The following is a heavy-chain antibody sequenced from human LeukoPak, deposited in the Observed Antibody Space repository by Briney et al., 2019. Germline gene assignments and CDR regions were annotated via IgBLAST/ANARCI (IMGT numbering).Heavy chain of an antibody. CDR1: GGSISSSSYY. D-gene: IGHD2-2*01. J-gene: IGHJ5*02. CDR3: ARDLYQLLGNWFDP. V-gene: IGHV4-39*02. Sequence: PSETLSLTCTVSGGSISSSSYYWGWIRQPPGKGLEWIGSIYYSGSTYYNPSLKSRVTISVDTSKNQFSLKLGSVTATDTAVYYCARDLYQLLGNWFDPWGQGTLVTVSS. CDR2: IYYSGST.